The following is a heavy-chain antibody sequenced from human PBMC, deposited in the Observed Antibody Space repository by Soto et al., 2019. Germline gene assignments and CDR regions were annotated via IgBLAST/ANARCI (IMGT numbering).Heavy chain of an antibody. CDR1: GDSISSSSYY. CDR2: VYYGGNT. Sequence: QLQLQESGPGLVKPSETLSLTCTVFGDSISSSSYYWGWIRQPPGKGLEWIGRVYYGGNTNYNPSLRAGVGRSGDTSKSQFSRKLPSVTAAETGIYFCARHGAWFDPWGQGTLVTVSS. V-gene: IGHV4-39*01. J-gene: IGHJ5*02. CDR3: ARHGAWFDP.